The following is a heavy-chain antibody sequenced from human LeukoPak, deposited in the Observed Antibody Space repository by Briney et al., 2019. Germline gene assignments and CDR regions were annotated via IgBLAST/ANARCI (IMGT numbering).Heavy chain of an antibody. Sequence: GGSLRLSCAASGFTFSSYEMNWVRQAPGKGLEWVSYISSSGSTIYYADSVKGRFTISRDNAKNSLCLQMNSLRAEDTAVYYCAREKRFGFDPWGRGTLVTVSS. CDR1: GFTFSSYE. D-gene: IGHD3-3*01. V-gene: IGHV3-48*03. CDR2: ISSSGSTI. CDR3: AREKRFGFDP. J-gene: IGHJ5*02.